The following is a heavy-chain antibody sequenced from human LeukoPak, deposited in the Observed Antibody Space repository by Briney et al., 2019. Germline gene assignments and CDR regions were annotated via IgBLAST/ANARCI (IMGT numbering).Heavy chain of an antibody. J-gene: IGHJ4*02. V-gene: IGHV1-2*02. CDR3: AAPRGSYLWGTDFDY. CDR2: INHHSGDT. D-gene: IGHD3-16*01. Sequence: ASVKVSCKASGYTFTGYYMHWVRQAPGQGLEWMGWINHHSGDTKYAQKFQGRVTMTRDTSISTAYMELSRLRSDDAAVYYCAAPRGSYLWGTDFDYWGQGTLVTVSS. CDR1: GYTFTGYY.